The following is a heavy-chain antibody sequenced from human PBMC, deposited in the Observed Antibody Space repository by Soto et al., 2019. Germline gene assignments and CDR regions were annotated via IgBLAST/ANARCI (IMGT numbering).Heavy chain of an antibody. CDR3: ARAEGAGIQNRLDY. D-gene: IGHD6-19*01. J-gene: IGHJ4*02. CDR2: IIPIFGTA. V-gene: IGHV1-69*13. CDR1: GGTFSSCA. Sequence: GASVKVSCKASGGTFSSCAISWVRQAPGQGLEWMGGIIPIFGTANYAQKFQGRVTITADESTSTAYMELSSLRSEDTAVYYCARAEGAGIQNRLDYWGQGTLVTVSS.